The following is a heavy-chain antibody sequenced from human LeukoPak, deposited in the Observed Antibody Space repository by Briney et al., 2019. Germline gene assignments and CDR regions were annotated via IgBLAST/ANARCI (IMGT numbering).Heavy chain of an antibody. J-gene: IGHJ4*02. Sequence: ASVKVPCKASGYTFTGYYMHWVRKTPGQGLEWMGWINPNTGDTNYGRKFQGRVTMTRDTSINTAYMELRSLGSDDTAVYYCARSRRVGNGEYPDYWGQGTLVTVSS. D-gene: IGHD3-10*01. CDR2: INPNTGDT. CDR3: ARSRRVGNGEYPDY. CDR1: GYTFTGYY. V-gene: IGHV1-2*02.